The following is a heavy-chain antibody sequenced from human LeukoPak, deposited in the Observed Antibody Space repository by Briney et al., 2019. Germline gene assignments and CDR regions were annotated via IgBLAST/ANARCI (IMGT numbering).Heavy chain of an antibody. CDR3: ARRGGSTATGYYFDY. D-gene: IGHD3-10*01. J-gene: IGHJ4*02. CDR1: GFTFSSYA. CDR2: ISGSGGRS. V-gene: IGHV3-23*01. Sequence: PGGSLRLSCAASGFTFSSYAMSWVRQAPGKGLEWVSGISGSGGRSYYADSVKGRFTISRDNAKNSLYPQMNSLRAEDTAVYYCARRGGSTATGYYFDYWGQGTLVTVSS.